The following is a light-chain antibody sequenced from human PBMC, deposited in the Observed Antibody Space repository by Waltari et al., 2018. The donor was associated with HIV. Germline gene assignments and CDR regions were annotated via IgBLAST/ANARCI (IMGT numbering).Light chain of an antibody. J-gene: IGLJ2*01. CDR3: SAYAGSNNLVL. CDR2: DVN. V-gene: IGLV2-8*01. CDR1: SSYVGGSHY. Sequence: QSALTQPPSASGSLGQSVTISCPGPSSYVGGSHYLSWYQQYPGEAPKLIIYDVNKRPSGVPDRFSGSKSGNTASLTVSGLQGEDEAQYYCSAYAGSNNLVLFGGGTKLTVL.